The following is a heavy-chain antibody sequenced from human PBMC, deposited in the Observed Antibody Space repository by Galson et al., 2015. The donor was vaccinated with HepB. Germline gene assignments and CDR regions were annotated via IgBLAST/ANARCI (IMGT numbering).Heavy chain of an antibody. Sequence: SLRLSCAASGFTVSSNYMSWVRQAPGKGLEWVSVIYSGGSTYYADSVKGRFTISRDNSKNTLYLQMNSLRAEDTAVYYCARVVDGYKSYYFDYWGQGTLVTVSS. V-gene: IGHV3-53*01. J-gene: IGHJ4*02. CDR1: GFTVSSNY. CDR3: ARVVDGYKSYYFDY. D-gene: IGHD5-24*01. CDR2: IYSGGST.